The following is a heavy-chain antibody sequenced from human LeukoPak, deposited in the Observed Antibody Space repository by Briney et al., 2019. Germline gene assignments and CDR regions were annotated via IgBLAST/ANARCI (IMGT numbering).Heavy chain of an antibody. CDR1: GYTFTDYY. CDR3: ATVWGIAVAGTSQRKFDY. CDR2: VDPEDGET. Sequence: GATVKISCKVSGYTFTDYYMHWVQQAPGKGLEWMGLVDPEDGETIYAEKFQGRVTITADTSTDTAYMGLSSLRSEDTAVYYCATVWGIAVAGTSQRKFDYWGQGTLVTVSS. D-gene: IGHD6-19*01. V-gene: IGHV1-69-2*01. J-gene: IGHJ4*02.